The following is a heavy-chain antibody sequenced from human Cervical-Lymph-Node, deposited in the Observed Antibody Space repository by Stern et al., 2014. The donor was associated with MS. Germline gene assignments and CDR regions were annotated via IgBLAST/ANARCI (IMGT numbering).Heavy chain of an antibody. J-gene: IGHJ4*02. D-gene: IGHD4-17*01. V-gene: IGHV4-4*02. CDR2: IYQGGST. CDR3: TRNGYYCLDS. Sequence: VQLQESGPGLVKPAGTLSLTCAVSGGSISGTAWWGWVRQPPGKGLEWIGVIYQGGSTNYNPSLKIPVTIPLGKPKNQFSLNLSSVTAADTAVYYCTRNGYYCLDSWGQGTLVTVSS. CDR1: GGSISGTAW.